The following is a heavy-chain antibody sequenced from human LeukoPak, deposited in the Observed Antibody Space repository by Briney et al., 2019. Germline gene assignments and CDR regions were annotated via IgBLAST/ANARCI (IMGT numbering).Heavy chain of an antibody. D-gene: IGHD3-3*01. V-gene: IGHV4-4*07. J-gene: IGHJ6*03. CDR3: ARSYQTAAATIFGVVTHYYYYYMDV. CDR1: GGSISSYY. Sequence: SETLSLTCTVSGGSISSYYWSWIRQPAGKGLEWIGRIYASGSTSYNPSFKSRVTMSVDTSKNQFSLKPSSVTAADTAVYYCARSYQTAAATIFGVVTHYYYYYMDVWGKGTTVTVSS. CDR2: IYASGST.